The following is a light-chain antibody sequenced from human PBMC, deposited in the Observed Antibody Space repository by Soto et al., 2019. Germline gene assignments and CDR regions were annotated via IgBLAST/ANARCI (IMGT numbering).Light chain of an antibody. CDR2: AAT. Sequence: IQMTQSPSSLSASVGDRVAITCRASQGVSSSLAWYHQQPGKAPKLMIYAATTLQSGVPSRFSGSGSGTDCTLTINSLQPEDVSTYYCQQLHSYPFTLCQGTRLEI. V-gene: IGKV1-9*01. CDR3: QQLHSYPFT. CDR1: QGVSSS. J-gene: IGKJ5*01.